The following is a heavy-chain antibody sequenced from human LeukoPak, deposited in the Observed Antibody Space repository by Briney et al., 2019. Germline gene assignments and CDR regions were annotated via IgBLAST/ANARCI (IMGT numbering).Heavy chain of an antibody. D-gene: IGHD3-9*01. CDR3: AREGYFDWYVSGMDV. CDR2: INSDGSST. CDR1: GFTFSSYW. J-gene: IGHJ6*02. Sequence: SGGSLRLSCAASGFTFSSYWMHWVRQAPGEGLVWVSRINSDGSSTSYADSVKGRFTISRDNAKNTLYLQMNSLRAEDTVVYYCAREGYFDWYVSGMDVWGQGTTVTVSS. V-gene: IGHV3-74*01.